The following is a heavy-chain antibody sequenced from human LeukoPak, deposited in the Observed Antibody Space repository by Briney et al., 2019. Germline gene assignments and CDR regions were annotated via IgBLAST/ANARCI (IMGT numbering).Heavy chain of an antibody. D-gene: IGHD2-15*01. CDR2: ISGSGGST. V-gene: IGHV3-23*01. Sequence: PGGSLRLSCAASGFTFSSYAMSWVRQAPGKGLEWVSAISGSGGSTYYADSVKGRFTISRDNAKNSLYLQMNSLRAEDTAVYYCARDERCSGGSCYYYYGMDVWGQGTTVTVSS. CDR3: ARDERCSGGSCYYYYGMDV. CDR1: GFTFSSYA. J-gene: IGHJ6*02.